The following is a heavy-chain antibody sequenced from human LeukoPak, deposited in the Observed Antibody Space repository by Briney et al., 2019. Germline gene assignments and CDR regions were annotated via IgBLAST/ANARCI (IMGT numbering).Heavy chain of an antibody. J-gene: IGHJ6*02. D-gene: IGHD2-2*02. CDR3: ARAPRLGYCSSTSCYRFYYYGMDV. CDR1: GGTFSIYA. Sequence: GASVTVSFTASGGTFSIYAISWVRQAPGQGLEWMGGIIPIFGTANYAQKFQGRVTITADESTSTAYMELSSLRSEDTAVYYCARAPRLGYCSSTSCYRFYYYGMDVWGQGTTVTVSS. CDR2: IIPIFGTA. V-gene: IGHV1-69*13.